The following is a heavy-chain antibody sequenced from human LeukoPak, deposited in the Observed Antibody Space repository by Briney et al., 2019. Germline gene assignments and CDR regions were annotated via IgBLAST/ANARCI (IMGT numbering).Heavy chain of an antibody. CDR1: GYTFTGYY. Sequence: ASVKVSCKASGYTFTGYYMHWVRQAPGQGLEWMGWINPNSGGTNYAQKFQGRVTMTRDTSISTAYMELSRLRSDDTAVYYCARDEIGFYYYYMDVWGKGTTVTISS. J-gene: IGHJ6*03. D-gene: IGHD2/OR15-2a*01. CDR3: ARDEIGFYYYYMDV. V-gene: IGHV1-2*02. CDR2: INPNSGGT.